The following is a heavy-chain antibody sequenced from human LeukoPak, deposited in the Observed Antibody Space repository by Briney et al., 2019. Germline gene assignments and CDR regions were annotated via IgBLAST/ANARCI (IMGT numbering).Heavy chain of an antibody. Sequence: PSETLSLTCTVSGGSISSSSYYWGWIRQPPGKGLEWIGSIYYSGSTYYNPSLKSRVTISVDTSKNQFSLKLSSVTAADAAVYYCATSSGWYSYAFDIWGQGTMVTVSS. CDR2: IYYSGST. D-gene: IGHD6-19*01. J-gene: IGHJ3*02. CDR1: GGSISSSSYY. CDR3: ATSSGWYSYAFDI. V-gene: IGHV4-39*07.